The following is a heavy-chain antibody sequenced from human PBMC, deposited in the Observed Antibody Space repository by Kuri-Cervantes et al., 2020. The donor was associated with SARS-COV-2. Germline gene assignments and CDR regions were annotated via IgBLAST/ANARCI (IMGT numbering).Heavy chain of an antibody. CDR2: IYPGDSDT. Sequence: GESLKISCKGSGYSFTSYWIGWVRQMPGKGLEWMGIIYPGDSDTRYSPSFQGQVTTSADKSISTAYLQWSSLKASDTAMYYCARPRGGSSWSRDAFDIWGQGTMVTVSS. V-gene: IGHV5-51*01. D-gene: IGHD6-13*01. CDR1: GYSFTSYW. J-gene: IGHJ3*02. CDR3: ARPRGGSSWSRDAFDI.